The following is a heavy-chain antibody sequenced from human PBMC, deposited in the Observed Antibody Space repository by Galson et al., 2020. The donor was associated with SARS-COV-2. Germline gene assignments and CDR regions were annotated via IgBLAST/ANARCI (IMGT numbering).Heavy chain of an antibody. Sequence: SETLSLTCTVSGGSISSYYWSWIRQPAGKGLEWIGRIYTSGSTNYNPSLKSRVTMSVDTSKNQFSLKLSSVTAADTAVYYCARDFIAVAGNYYYYGMDVWGQGTTVTFSS. J-gene: IGHJ6*02. D-gene: IGHD6-19*01. CDR1: GGSISSYY. CDR3: ARDFIAVAGNYYYYGMDV. V-gene: IGHV4-4*07. CDR2: IYTSGST.